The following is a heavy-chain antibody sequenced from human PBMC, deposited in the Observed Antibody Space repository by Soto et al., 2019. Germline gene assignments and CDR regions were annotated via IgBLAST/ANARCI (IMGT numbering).Heavy chain of an antibody. J-gene: IGHJ6*02. V-gene: IGHV4-31*03. CDR1: GGSISSGGYY. Sequence: KSSETLSLTCTVSGGSISSGGYYWSWIRQHPGKGLEWIGYIYYSGSTYYNPSLKSRVTISVDTSKNQFSLKLSSVTAADTAVYYCARGGYEATPYYYYYYGMEVWGQGNTVNVSS. CDR2: IYYSGST. CDR3: ARGGYEATPYYYYYYGMEV. D-gene: IGHD1-1*01.